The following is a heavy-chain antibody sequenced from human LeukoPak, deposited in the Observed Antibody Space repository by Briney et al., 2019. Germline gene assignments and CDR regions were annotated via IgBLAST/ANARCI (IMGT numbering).Heavy chain of an antibody. CDR2: ISSSGDTI. CDR3: ARGRRGYSEEY. D-gene: IGHD5-18*01. CDR1: GFTFSNYE. J-gene: IGHJ4*02. V-gene: IGHV3-48*03. Sequence: PGGSLRLSCAASGFTFSNYEMNWVRQAPGKGLEWVSYISSSGDTIYDADSVKGRFTICRDNAKNSLYLQMSSLRVEDTAVYYCARGRRGYSEEYWGQGTLVTVSS.